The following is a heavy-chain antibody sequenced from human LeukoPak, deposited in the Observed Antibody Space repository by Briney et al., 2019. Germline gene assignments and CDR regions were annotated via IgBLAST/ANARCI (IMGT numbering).Heavy chain of an antibody. CDR1: GFTFSSYE. CDR2: IGGIGSI. V-gene: IGHV3-48*03. D-gene: IGHD3-22*01. CDR3: AKDLGVTYYYDSSGFSY. J-gene: IGHJ4*02. Sequence: GGSLRLSCAASGFTFSSYEIHWVRQAPGKGLEWVSKIGGIGSIMYADSVKGRFTISTDSAKSTVYLQMNSLRAEDTAVYYCAKDLGVTYYYDSSGFSYWGQGTLVTV.